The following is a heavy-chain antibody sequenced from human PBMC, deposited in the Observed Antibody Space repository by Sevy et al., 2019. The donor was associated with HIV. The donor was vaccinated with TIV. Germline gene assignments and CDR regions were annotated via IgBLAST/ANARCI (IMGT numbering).Heavy chain of an antibody. V-gene: IGHV3-30*02. J-gene: IGHJ4*02. CDR3: AKEIYDEATDD. Sequence: GGSLRLSCAASGFTFSSYGMHWVRQAPGKGLEWVASIYCGSSNIYYADSVKGRFTISRDNSKNTLYLQMNSLRAEDTAVYYCAKEIYDEATDDWGQGTMVTVSS. CDR2: IYCGSSNI. D-gene: IGHD5-12*01. CDR1: GFTFSSYG.